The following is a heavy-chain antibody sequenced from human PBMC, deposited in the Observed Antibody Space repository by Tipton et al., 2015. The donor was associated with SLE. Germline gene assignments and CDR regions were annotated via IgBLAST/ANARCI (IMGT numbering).Heavy chain of an antibody. CDR2: VSYDGGTQ. V-gene: IGHV3-30*03. J-gene: IGHJ3*01. CDR3: ARGYTASVADACDV. D-gene: IGHD6-19*01. Sequence: RSLRLSCAASRFKFTAYALHWVRQAPGKGLEWVAAVSYDGGTQYYEDSVRGRFTISRDNSKNTVSLQMNTLKIKDTAVYYCARGYTASVADACDVWGRGTMVTVSS. CDR1: RFKFTAYA.